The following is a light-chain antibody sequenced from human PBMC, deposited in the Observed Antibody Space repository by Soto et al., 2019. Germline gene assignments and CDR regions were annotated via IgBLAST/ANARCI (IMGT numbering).Light chain of an antibody. V-gene: IGLV2-14*03. CDR3: SSYTNSSTS. CDR2: DVN. CDR1: GSDFGAYNY. Sequence: QSVLTQPASVSGSPGQSITISCTGTGSDFGAYNYASWYQQHPGKAPKLMIYDVNNRPSGVSSRFSGSKSGNTASLTISGLQAEDEADYYCSSYTNSSTSFGGGTQLPVL. J-gene: IGLJ2*01.